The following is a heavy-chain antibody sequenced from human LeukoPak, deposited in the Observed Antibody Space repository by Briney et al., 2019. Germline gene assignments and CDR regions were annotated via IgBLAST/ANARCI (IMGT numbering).Heavy chain of an antibody. CDR2: IFYSGST. Sequence: SETLSLTCTVSGGSIGSGTYYWGWIRQSPGKGLEWIGSIFYSGSTNYNPSLKSRVTISVDTSKNQFSLKLSSVTAADTAVYYCARGVGSGYTDYWGQGALVTVSS. CDR3: ARGVGSGYTDY. CDR1: GGSIGSGTYY. V-gene: IGHV4-39*07. D-gene: IGHD3-22*01. J-gene: IGHJ4*02.